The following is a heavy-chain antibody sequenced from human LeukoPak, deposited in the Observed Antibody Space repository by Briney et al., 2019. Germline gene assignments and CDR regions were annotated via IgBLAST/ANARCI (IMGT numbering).Heavy chain of an antibody. Sequence: PGGSLRLSCAASEFTFSSYAMTWVRQSPGEGPEWLSGISAGGGATYYADPVKGRFSISRDNSKKTVYLQMNSLRAEDTAVYYCAKDSSGWSHIYMDVWGKGTTVTVSS. V-gene: IGHV3-23*01. D-gene: IGHD6-19*01. CDR2: ISAGGGAT. J-gene: IGHJ6*03. CDR3: AKDSSGWSHIYMDV. CDR1: EFTFSSYA.